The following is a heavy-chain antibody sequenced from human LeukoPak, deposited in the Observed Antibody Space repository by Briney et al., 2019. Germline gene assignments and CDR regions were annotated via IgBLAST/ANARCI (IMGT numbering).Heavy chain of an antibody. CDR2: ISSSSSYI. J-gene: IGHJ3*02. CDR3: AREGDPTFEDAFDI. Sequence: GGSLRLSCAAAGFTFSSYSMNWVRKAPGKGLEWVSSISSSSSYIYYADSVKGRFTISRDNAKNSLYLQMNSLRAEDTAVYYCAREGDPTFEDAFDIWGQGTMVTVSS. D-gene: IGHD3-16*01. V-gene: IGHV3-21*01. CDR1: GFTFSSYS.